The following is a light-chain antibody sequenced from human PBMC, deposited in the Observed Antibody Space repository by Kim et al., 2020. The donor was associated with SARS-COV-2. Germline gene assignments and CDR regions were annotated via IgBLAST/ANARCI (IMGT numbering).Light chain of an antibody. Sequence: GQSITISCTGTSSDVGGYNYVSWYQQHPGKAPKLMIYDVSKRPSGVSNRFSGSKSGNTASLTISGLQAEDEADYYCSSYTSSSTFVFATGTKVTVL. CDR3: SSYTSSSTFV. CDR2: DVS. V-gene: IGLV2-14*04. CDR1: SSDVGGYNY. J-gene: IGLJ1*01.